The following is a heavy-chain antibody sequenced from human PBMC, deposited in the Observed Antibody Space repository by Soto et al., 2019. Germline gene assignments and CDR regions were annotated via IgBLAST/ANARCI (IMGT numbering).Heavy chain of an antibody. D-gene: IGHD3-3*01. J-gene: IGHJ6*02. V-gene: IGHV3-48*02. CDR1: GFTFSSYS. CDR2: ISSSSTI. Sequence: EVQLVESGGGLVQPGGSLRLSCAASGFTFSSYSMNWVRQAPGKGLEWVSYISSSSTIYYAESVKGRFTISRDNAKNSLYLQMNSLRDEDTAVYYCATDVLRFLESSYYYYGMDVWGQGTTVTVSS. CDR3: ATDVLRFLESSYYYYGMDV.